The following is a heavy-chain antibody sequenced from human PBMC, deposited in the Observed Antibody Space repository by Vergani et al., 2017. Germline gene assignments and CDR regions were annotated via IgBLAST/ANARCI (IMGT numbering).Heavy chain of an antibody. CDR3: AELGFLGDYYYGMDV. CDR1: GYTFTSYG. CDR2: IIPIFGTA. Sequence: QVQLVQSGAEVKKPGASVKVSCKASGYTFTSYGISWVRQAPGQGLEWMGRIIPIFGTANYAQKFQGRVTITADESTSTAYMELSSLRSEDTAVYYCAELGFLGDYYYGMDVWGQGTTVTVSS. J-gene: IGHJ6*02. D-gene: IGHD3-3*01. V-gene: IGHV1-69*13.